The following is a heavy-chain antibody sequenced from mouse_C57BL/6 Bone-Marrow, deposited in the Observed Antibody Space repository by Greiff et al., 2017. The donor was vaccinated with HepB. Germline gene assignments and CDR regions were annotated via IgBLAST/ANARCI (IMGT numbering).Heavy chain of an antibody. Sequence: EVKVVESGGGLVKPGGSLKLSCAASGFTFSSYAMSWVRQTPEKRLEWVATISDGGSYTYYPDNVKGRFTISRDNAKNNLYLQMSHLKSEDTAMYYCAREPITTVVDWYFDVWGTGTTVTVSS. V-gene: IGHV5-4*01. D-gene: IGHD1-1*01. CDR2: ISDGGSYT. CDR3: AREPITTVVDWYFDV. J-gene: IGHJ1*03. CDR1: GFTFSSYA.